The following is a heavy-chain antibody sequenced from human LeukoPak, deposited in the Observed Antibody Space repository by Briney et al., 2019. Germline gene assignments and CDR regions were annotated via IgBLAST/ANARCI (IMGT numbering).Heavy chain of an antibody. CDR2: ISSSGSTI. CDR3: ARDRRLHH. CDR1: GFTFSSSE. J-gene: IGHJ1*01. V-gene: IGHV3-48*03. Sequence: GGSLRLPCAASGFTFSSSEMNWVRQAPGKGLEWVSYISSSGSTIHYADSVKGRFTISRDNAKNSLYLQMNSLRAEDMGVYYCARDRRLHHWGQGTLVTVSS.